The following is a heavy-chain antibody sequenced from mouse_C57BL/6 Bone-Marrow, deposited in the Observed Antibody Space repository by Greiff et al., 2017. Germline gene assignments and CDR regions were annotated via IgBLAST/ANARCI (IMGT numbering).Heavy chain of an antibody. CDR3: ARWSDGDYWYFDV. J-gene: IGHJ1*03. CDR1: GYSFTDYN. V-gene: IGHV1-39*01. D-gene: IGHD2-13*01. Sequence: EVQLKQSGPELVKPGASVKISCKASGYSFTDYNMNWVKKSNGKSLEWIGVINPNYGTTSYNQKFKGKATLTVDQSSSTAYMQRNSLTSEDSAAYYCARWSDGDYWYFDVWGTGTTVTVAS. CDR2: INPNYGTT.